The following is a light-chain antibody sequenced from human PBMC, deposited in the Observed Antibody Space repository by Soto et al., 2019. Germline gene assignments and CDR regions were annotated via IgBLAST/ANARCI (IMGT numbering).Light chain of an antibody. CDR2: RNN. J-gene: IGLJ3*02. V-gene: IGLV1-47*01. CDR3: AAWDDSLSGVV. CDR1: SSNIGSNY. Sequence: QLVLTQPPSASGTPGQRVTISCSGSSSNIGSNYVYWYQQLPGTAPKLLIYRNNQRPSGVPDRFSGSKSGTSASLAISGLRSEDEANYDCAAWDDSLSGVVFGGGTQLTVL.